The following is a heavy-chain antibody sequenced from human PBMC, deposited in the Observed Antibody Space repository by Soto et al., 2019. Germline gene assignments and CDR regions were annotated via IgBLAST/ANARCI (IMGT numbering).Heavy chain of an antibody. CDR1: EYTFTGYY. V-gene: IGHV1-2*02. Sequence: ASVKVSCKASEYTFTGYYLHWVRQAPGQGLEWMGWINPNGGGTIYAQKFQGRLTMTRDTSITTVYMELNRLGPDDTAFYYCATSSDWSPLLDYWGQGTLVTVSS. D-gene: IGHD6-19*01. CDR2: INPNGGGT. J-gene: IGHJ4*02. CDR3: ATSSDWSPLLDY.